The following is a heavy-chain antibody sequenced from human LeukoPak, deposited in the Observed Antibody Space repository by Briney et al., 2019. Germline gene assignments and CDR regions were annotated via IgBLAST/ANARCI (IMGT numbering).Heavy chain of an antibody. Sequence: SETLSLTCAVYGGSFSGYYWSWIRQPPGKGLEWIGEINHSGSTNYNPSLKSRVTISVDTSKNQFSLKLSSVTAADTAVYYCARPFVWGSYRTAVDVWGKGTTVTISS. CDR1: GGSFSGYY. CDR3: ARPFVWGSYRTAVDV. J-gene: IGHJ6*04. D-gene: IGHD3-16*02. V-gene: IGHV4-34*01. CDR2: INHSGST.